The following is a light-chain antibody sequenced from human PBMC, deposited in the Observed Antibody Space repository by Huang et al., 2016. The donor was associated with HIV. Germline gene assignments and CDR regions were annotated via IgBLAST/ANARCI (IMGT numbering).Light chain of an antibody. CDR1: QSLLHSNVYNY. CDR2: LGS. V-gene: IGKV2-28*01. Sequence: DIVMTQSPLSLPVTPGEPASISCRSSQSLLHSNVYNYLDWYLQKPGQSAQLLIYLGSNRASGVPDRFSGSGSGTDFTLKISRVEAEGVGVYYCMQAQQTPPFGQGARLEI. CDR3: MQAQQTPP. J-gene: IGKJ5*01.